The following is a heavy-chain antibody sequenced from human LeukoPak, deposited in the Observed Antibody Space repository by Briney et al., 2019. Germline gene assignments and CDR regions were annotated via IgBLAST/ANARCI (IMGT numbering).Heavy chain of an antibody. V-gene: IGHV3-21*04. D-gene: IGHD2-15*01. CDR2: LSSNSYYI. Sequence: GGSLRLSCATSGLTFSRYTMNWVRQAPGKGLEWVSSLSSNSYYIYYADSVKGRFIISRDNAKNSLYLQMNSLRAEDTAVYYCAKDGGDIVVVVAAGGAFDIWGQGTMVTVSS. J-gene: IGHJ3*02. CDR3: AKDGGDIVVVVAAGGAFDI. CDR1: GLTFSRYT.